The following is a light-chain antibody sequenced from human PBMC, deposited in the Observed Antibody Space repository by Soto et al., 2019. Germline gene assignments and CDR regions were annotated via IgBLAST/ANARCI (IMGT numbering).Light chain of an antibody. J-gene: IGKJ1*01. CDR2: GAS. CDR1: HSISDW. CDR3: QHYNAFPWP. V-gene: IGKV1-5*01. Sequence: DVQMTQSPSTLSASVGDRVTITCRASHSISDWLAWYQQKPGKAPKLLIYGASSLDSGVPSRFSGSGSGTEFTLTIGGLQPDDFATYYCQHYNAFPWPFGQGTKVEIK.